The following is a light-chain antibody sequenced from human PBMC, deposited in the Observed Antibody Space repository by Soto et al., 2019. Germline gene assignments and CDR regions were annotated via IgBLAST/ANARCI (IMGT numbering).Light chain of an antibody. CDR1: PDDVVDYFR. Sequence: QSALTLPASGSVCPGHSISISCTGAPDDVVDYFRVSCYQHHPGRAPKLIIYEVTKRPSGISNRFPGSESVTAASLAISGIQAEDEAHYYCCSYAGRYPPREVVGNGT. V-gene: IGLV2-23*02. CDR3: CSYAGRYPPREV. CDR2: EVT. J-gene: IGLJ1*01.